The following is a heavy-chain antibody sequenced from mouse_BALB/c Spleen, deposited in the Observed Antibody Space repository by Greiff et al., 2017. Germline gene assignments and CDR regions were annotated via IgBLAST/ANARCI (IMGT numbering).Heavy chain of an antibody. D-gene: IGHD1-1*01. CDR1: CYSFTGFF. CDR3: GKDSGHYYGSSYEAMDY. J-gene: IGHJ4*01. Sequence: VQLKESGPEPVKPGASVKIFCKASCYSFTGFFMNWVKQRPGKSLEWIGRINPYNGDTFYNQKFKGKATLTVDKSSSTAHMELLSLTTEGSAVYYCGKDSGHYYGSSYEAMDYWGQGTSVTVSS. V-gene: IGHV1-37*01. CDR2: INPYNGDT.